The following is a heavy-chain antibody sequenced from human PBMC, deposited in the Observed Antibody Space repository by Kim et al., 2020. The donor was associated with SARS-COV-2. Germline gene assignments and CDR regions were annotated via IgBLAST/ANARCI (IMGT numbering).Heavy chain of an antibody. V-gene: IGHV4-4*02. CDR1: GGSISSSNW. J-gene: IGHJ6*02. Sequence: SETLSLTCAVSGGSISSSNWWSWVRQPPGKGLEWIGEIYHSGSTNYNPSLKSRVTISVDKSKNQFSLKLSSVTAADTAVYYCARDQRLYSSSSRFYYYYGMDVWGQGTTVTVSS. CDR3: ARDQRLYSSSSRFYYYYGMDV. CDR2: IYHSGST. D-gene: IGHD6-6*01.